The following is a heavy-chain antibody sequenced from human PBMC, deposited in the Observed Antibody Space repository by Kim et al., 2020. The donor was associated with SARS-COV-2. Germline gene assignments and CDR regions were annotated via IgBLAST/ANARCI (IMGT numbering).Heavy chain of an antibody. CDR3: ARHVDSSGWYLLDY. CDR2: IYYSGST. Sequence: SETLSLTCTVSGGSISSSSYYWGWIRQPPGKGLEWIGSIYYSGSTYYNPSLKSRVTISVDTSKNQFSLKLSSVTAADTAVYYCARHVDSSGWYLLDYWGQGTLVTVSS. D-gene: IGHD6-19*01. CDR1: GGSISSSSYY. V-gene: IGHV4-39*01. J-gene: IGHJ4*02.